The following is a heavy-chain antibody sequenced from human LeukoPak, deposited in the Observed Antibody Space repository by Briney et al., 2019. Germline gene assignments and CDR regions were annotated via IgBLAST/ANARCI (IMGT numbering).Heavy chain of an antibody. Sequence: SQTLSLTCAASGGSTSSGGYSWSWIRQPPGKGLEWIGYIYYSGSTYYNPSLKSRVTISVDTSKNQFSLKLSSVTAADTAVYYCARANSSGWYYYYYYYMDVWGKGTTVTVSS. CDR3: ARANSSGWYYYYYYYMDV. V-gene: IGHV4-30-4*07. CDR2: IYYSGST. J-gene: IGHJ6*03. D-gene: IGHD6-19*01. CDR1: GGSTSSGGYS.